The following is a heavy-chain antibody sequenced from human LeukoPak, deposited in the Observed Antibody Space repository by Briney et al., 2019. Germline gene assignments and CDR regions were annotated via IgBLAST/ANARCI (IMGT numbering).Heavy chain of an antibody. V-gene: IGHV3-73*01. CDR1: GFTFSGSA. J-gene: IGHJ4*02. CDR3: TSFGVADDY. D-gene: IGHD3-3*01. CDR2: IRSKANSYAT. Sequence: GSLRLSCAASGFTFSGSAMHWVRQASGKGLEWVGRIRSKANSYATAYAASVKGRFTISRDDSKNTAYLQMNSLKTEDTAVYYCTSFGVADDYWGQGTLVTVSS.